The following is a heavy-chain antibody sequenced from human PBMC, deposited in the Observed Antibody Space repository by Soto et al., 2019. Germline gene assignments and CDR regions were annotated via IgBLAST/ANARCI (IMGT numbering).Heavy chain of an antibody. Sequence: EVQLLESGGGLVQPGGSLRLSCAASGLTFSNYGMSWVRQAPGKGLEWVSSISSGGGTTYYADSVKGRFTISRDNSKSTLSLQMNSLRAEDAAVYYCAKGNDFWNGYYDYWCQGTLVTVSS. J-gene: IGHJ4*02. CDR2: ISSGGGTT. D-gene: IGHD3-3*01. CDR3: AKGNDFWNGYYDY. CDR1: GLTFSNYG. V-gene: IGHV3-23*01.